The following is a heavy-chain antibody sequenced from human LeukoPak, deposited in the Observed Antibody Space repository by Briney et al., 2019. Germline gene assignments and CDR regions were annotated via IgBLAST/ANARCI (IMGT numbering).Heavy chain of an antibody. Sequence: ASVKVSCKAFGYTFTSYGISWVRQAPGQGLEWMGWISAYNGNTNYAQKLQGRVTMTRDTSTSTVYMELSSLRSEDTAVYYCARDAMTMVVTGVDYWGQGTLVTVSS. J-gene: IGHJ4*02. CDR1: GYTFTSYG. D-gene: IGHD4-23*01. CDR2: ISAYNGNT. CDR3: ARDAMTMVVTGVDY. V-gene: IGHV1-18*01.